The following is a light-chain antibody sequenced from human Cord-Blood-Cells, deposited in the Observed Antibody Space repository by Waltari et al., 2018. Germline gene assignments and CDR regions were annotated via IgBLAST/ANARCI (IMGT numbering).Light chain of an antibody. Sequence: QSALTQPASVSGSPGQSLTISCTGTSSDVGSYNLVAWYQQHPVKAPIRMVHEGSKRPSGVSNRFSGSKSGNTASLTIAGLQAEDEADYYCCSYAGSSTYVFGTGTKVTVL. CDR2: EGS. V-gene: IGLV2-23*01. CDR1: SSDVGSYNL. CDR3: CSYAGSSTYV. J-gene: IGLJ1*01.